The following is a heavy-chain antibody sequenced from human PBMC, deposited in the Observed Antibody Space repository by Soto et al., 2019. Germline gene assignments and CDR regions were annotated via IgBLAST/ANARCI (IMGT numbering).Heavy chain of an antibody. D-gene: IGHD7-27*01. V-gene: IGHV4-34*01. Sequence: QVQLQQWGAGLLKPSETLSLTCAVYGGSFSGYYWNWIRQPPGKGLEWIGEINHSGSTNYNPSLKSRLTLSVDTSKNQFSLKLTFVTAADTAVYYCARGWGRIFDYWGQGTLVTVSS. CDR1: GGSFSGYY. CDR2: INHSGST. CDR3: ARGWGRIFDY. J-gene: IGHJ4*02.